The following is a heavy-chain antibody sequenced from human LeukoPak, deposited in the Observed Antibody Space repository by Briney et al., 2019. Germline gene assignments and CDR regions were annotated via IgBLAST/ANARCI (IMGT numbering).Heavy chain of an antibody. CDR2: ISGDGGST. CDR1: GFTFDDYA. V-gene: IGHV3-43*02. D-gene: IGHD5-24*01. Sequence: GGSLRLSCAASGFTFDDYAMHWVRQAPGRGPEWVSLISGDGGSTYYADSVKGRFTISRDNSKNSLYLQMNSLRTEDTALYYCAKDIGEMATITPGFDYWGQGTLVTVSS. J-gene: IGHJ4*02. CDR3: AKDIGEMATITPGFDY.